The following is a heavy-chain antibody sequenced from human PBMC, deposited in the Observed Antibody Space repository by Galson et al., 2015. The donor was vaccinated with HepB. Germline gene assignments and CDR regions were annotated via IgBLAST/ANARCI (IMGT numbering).Heavy chain of an antibody. J-gene: IGHJ4*02. Sequence: SVKVSCKVSGYTLTELSMHWVRQAPGKGLEWMGGFDPEDGETIYAQKFQGRVTMTEDTSTDTAYMELSSLRSEDTAVYYCATVSDYVWGSYRSQLDYWGQGTLVTVSS. CDR1: GYTLTELS. V-gene: IGHV1-24*01. CDR3: ATVSDYVWGSYRSQLDY. D-gene: IGHD3-16*02. CDR2: FDPEDGET.